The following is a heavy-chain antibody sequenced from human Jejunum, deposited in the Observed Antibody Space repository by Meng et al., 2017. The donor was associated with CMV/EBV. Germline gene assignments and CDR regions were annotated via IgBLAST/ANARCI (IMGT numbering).Heavy chain of an antibody. V-gene: IGHV3-48*03. Sequence: CAASAFTFSSYAMHWVRQAPGKGLEWVSYISTSGSTIYYADSVKGRFTISRDNAKNSLYLQMNSLRAEDTAMYYCARRGTSSSWDYWGLGTLVTVSS. J-gene: IGHJ4*02. D-gene: IGHD6-13*01. CDR2: ISTSGSTI. CDR3: ARRGTSSSWDY. CDR1: AFTFSSYA.